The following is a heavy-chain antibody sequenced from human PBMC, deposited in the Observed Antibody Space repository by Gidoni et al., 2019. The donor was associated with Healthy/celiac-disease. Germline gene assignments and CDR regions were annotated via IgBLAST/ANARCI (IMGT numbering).Heavy chain of an antibody. Sequence: EVQLLESGGGLVQPGGSLRLSGAASGFTFGSHAMSWVRQAPGKGLEWVSAISGSGGSTYYADSVKGRFTISRDNSKNTLYLQMNSLRAEDTAVYYCAKDIGRFSHDYGDWEVDYWGQGTLVTVSS. CDR1: GFTFGSHA. V-gene: IGHV3-23*01. J-gene: IGHJ4*02. D-gene: IGHD4-17*01. CDR3: AKDIGRFSHDYGDWEVDY. CDR2: ISGSGGST.